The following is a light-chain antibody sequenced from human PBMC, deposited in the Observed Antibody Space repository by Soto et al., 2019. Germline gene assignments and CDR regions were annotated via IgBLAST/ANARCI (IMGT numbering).Light chain of an antibody. CDR1: QSINNW. Sequence: DIQMTQSPSTLSASVGDRVSITCRASQSINNWLAWYQQKPGKAPKLLIFDASSLEGGVPSRFSGSGSGSEFTLPISSLQPDDFATYYCQHYNTYSGAFGGGTKVELK. CDR3: QHYNTYSGA. V-gene: IGKV1-5*01. J-gene: IGKJ4*01. CDR2: DAS.